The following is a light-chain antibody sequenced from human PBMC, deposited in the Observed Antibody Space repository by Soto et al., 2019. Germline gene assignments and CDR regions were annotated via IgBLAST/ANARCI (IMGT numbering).Light chain of an antibody. Sequence: EIVMTQPPATLSVSPGEGATLSCRASQSVSSKLAWYQQKPGQAPRLLIYGASTRATGIPARFSGSGSGTEFTLTISSLQSEDFAVYYCQQYYNWPPYTFGQGTKLEIK. J-gene: IGKJ2*01. V-gene: IGKV3-15*01. CDR2: GAS. CDR1: QSVSSK. CDR3: QQYYNWPPYT.